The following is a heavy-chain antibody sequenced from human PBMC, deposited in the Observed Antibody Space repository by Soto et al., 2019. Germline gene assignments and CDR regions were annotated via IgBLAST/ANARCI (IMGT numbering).Heavy chain of an antibody. Sequence: SQTLSLTCAISGDSVSSNSAAWNWIRQSPSRGLEWLGRTYYRSKWYNDYAVSVKSRITINPDTSKNQFSLQLNSVTPEDTAVYYCAGRIIAAAGTGYAFDIWGQGTMVTVSS. V-gene: IGHV6-1*01. CDR2: TYYRSKWYN. D-gene: IGHD6-13*01. CDR1: GDSVSSNSAA. J-gene: IGHJ3*02. CDR3: AGRIIAAAGTGYAFDI.